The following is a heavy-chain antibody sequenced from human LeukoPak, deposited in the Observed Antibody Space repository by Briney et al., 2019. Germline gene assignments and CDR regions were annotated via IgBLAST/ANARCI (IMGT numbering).Heavy chain of an antibody. J-gene: IGHJ4*02. V-gene: IGHV3-7*01. CDR3: ASCGNYYGFLYYFEY. D-gene: IGHD1-26*01. CDR2: IKRDGSEK. Sequence: GGSLRLSCAASGFSFNTYWMTWVRQAPGKGLEWVANIKRDGSEKYYVDSEKGRFTISRDNAKNSLYLQMNSLRAEDTAVYYCASCGNYYGFLYYFEYWGQGTLVTVSS. CDR1: GFSFNTYW.